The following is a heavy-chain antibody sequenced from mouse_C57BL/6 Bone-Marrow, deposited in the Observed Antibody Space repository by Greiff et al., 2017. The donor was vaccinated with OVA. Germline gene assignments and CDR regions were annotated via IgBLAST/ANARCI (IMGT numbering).Heavy chain of an antibody. CDR2: IWSGGST. Sequence: VMLVESGPGLVQPPQSLSITCTVSGFSLTSYGVHWVRQSPGKGLEWLGVIWSGGSTDYNAAFISRLSISKDNSKSQVFFKMNSLQADATAIYYWARTHYYGSSVYAMDYWGQGTSVTVSS. CDR1: GFSLTSYG. CDR3: ARTHYYGSSVYAMDY. V-gene: IGHV2-2*01. D-gene: IGHD1-1*01. J-gene: IGHJ4*01.